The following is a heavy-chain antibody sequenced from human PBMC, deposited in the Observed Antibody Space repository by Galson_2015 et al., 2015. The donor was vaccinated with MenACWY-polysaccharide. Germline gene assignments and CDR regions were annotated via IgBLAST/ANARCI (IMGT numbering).Heavy chain of an antibody. CDR3: VRAGDSRLDV. CDR2: IDSDGSST. CDR1: GFTFNNRW. V-gene: IGHV3-74*03. Sequence: SLRLSCAGSGFTFNNRWMHWVRQAPGKGLVWVSRIDSDGSSTKYADSVKGRFTISRDNAKNTLHLQMNSLRAEDTAVYYCVRAGDSRLDVWGQGTTVTVSS. J-gene: IGHJ6*02. D-gene: IGHD6-13*01.